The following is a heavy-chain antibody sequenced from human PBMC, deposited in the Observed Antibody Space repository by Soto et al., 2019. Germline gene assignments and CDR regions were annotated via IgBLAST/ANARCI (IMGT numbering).Heavy chain of an antibody. V-gene: IGHV1-18*01. CDR1: GYTFTSYG. CDR3: ARTITMGRGVITYGMDV. D-gene: IGHD3-10*01. CDR2: ISAYTDNT. Sequence: VAAVKVCYNASGYTFTSYGISWVRQAPGQGLEWMGWISAYTDNTTYARKLQGRVTMTTDPSTSTAYMELRSLRSDDTAVYYCARTITMGRGVITYGMDVWGQGTTVTVSS. J-gene: IGHJ6*02.